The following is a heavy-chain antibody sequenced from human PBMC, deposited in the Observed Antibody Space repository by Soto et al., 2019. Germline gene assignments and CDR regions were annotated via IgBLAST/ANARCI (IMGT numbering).Heavy chain of an antibody. D-gene: IGHD2-15*01. CDR3: ARDRDIVVVVAARRLVP. Sequence: GGSLRLSCAASGFTFSSYWMHRVRQAPGKGLVWVSRINSDGSSTSYADSVKGRFTISRDNAKNTLYLQMNSLRAEDTAVYYCARDRDIVVVVAARRLVPWGQGTLVTVSS. V-gene: IGHV3-74*01. J-gene: IGHJ5*02. CDR1: GFTFSSYW. CDR2: INSDGSST.